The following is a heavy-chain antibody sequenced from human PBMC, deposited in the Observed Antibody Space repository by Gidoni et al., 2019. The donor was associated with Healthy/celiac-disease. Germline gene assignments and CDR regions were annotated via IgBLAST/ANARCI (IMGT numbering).Heavy chain of an antibody. D-gene: IGHD6-6*01. CDR2: INHSGST. CDR1: GGSFSGYY. CDR3: ASEIGYSSSDDAFDI. V-gene: IGHV4-34*01. Sequence: QVQLQQWGAGLLKPSETLSLTCAVYGGSFSGYYWSWIRQPPGKGLEWIGEINHSGSTNYNPSLKSRVTISVDTSKNQFSLKLSSVTAADTAVYYCASEIGYSSSDDAFDIWGQGTMVTVSS. J-gene: IGHJ3*02.